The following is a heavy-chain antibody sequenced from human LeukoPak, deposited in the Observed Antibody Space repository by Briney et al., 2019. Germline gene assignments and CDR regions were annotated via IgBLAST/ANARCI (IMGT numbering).Heavy chain of an antibody. CDR2: LSGSGAGT. V-gene: IGHV3-23*01. Sequence: GGSLRLSCAASGFTFSDYALGWVRQAPGRGLEWVATLSGSGAGTYYSDSVQGRFTISRDNSENTLYLQMNSLRVEETAVYYCAKGIGGPFSSSYDSWGQGTLVTVSS. CDR3: AKGIGGPFSSSYDS. J-gene: IGHJ4*02. D-gene: IGHD6-13*01. CDR1: GFTFSDYA.